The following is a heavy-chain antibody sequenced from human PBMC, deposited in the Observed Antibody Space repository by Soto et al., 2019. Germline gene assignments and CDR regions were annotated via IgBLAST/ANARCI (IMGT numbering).Heavy chain of an antibody. Sequence: EVQMLESGGGLVHPGGSLRLSCAASGFTFSNYAMNWVRQAPGKGLEWVSSISGSGRNTYYADSVKGRLTISRDSSKNTLYLQMNSLRVEDTGVYYCAKDLNGSGSFTSYYHYGMDVWGQGTTFTVSS. J-gene: IGHJ6*02. CDR1: GFTFSNYA. V-gene: IGHV3-23*01. D-gene: IGHD3-10*01. CDR2: ISGSGRNT. CDR3: AKDLNGSGSFTSYYHYGMDV.